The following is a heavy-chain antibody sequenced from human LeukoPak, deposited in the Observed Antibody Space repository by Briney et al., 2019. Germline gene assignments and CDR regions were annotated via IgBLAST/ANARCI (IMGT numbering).Heavy chain of an antibody. CDR1: GYTLTELS. D-gene: IGHD2-2*01. J-gene: IGHJ5*02. V-gene: IGHV1-24*01. CDR3: ATRPAAPWFDP. CDR2: FDPDDGET. Sequence: ASVKVSCKVSGYTLTELSMHWVRQAPGKGLEWMGGFDPDDGETIYAQKFQGRVTMTGDTSTDTAYMELSSLRAEDTAVYYCATRPAAPWFDPWGQGTLVTVSS.